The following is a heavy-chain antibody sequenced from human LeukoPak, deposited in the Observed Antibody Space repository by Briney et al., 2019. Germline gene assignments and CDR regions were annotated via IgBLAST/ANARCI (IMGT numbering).Heavy chain of an antibody. D-gene: IGHD4-23*01. CDR1: GFTFSSYE. J-gene: IGHJ4*02. CDR2: ISSSGSSI. CDR3: ARDPYSGNSDSDYFDY. V-gene: IGHV3-48*03. Sequence: PGGSLRLSCAASGFTFSSYEMNWVRQAPGKGLEWVSYISSSGSSIYYADSVKGRFTISRDNAKNSLYLQMNGLRAEDTAVYYCARDPYSGNSDSDYFDYWGQGTLVTVSS.